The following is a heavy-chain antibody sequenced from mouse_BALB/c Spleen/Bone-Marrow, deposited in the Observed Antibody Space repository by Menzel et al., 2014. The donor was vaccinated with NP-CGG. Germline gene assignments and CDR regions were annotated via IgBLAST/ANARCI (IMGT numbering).Heavy chain of an antibody. J-gene: IGHJ2*01. V-gene: IGHV14-3*02. CDR3: TRGEDY. CDR2: IDPANGNT. CDR1: GFNIKDTF. Sequence: VQLKESGAELVKPGASVKLSCTGSGFNIKDTFMHWVKQRPEQGLEWIGRIDPANGNTKYDSKFQGKATITADTSSNTAYLHLTSLTSEDTAVYYCTRGEDYWGQGTTLAVSS.